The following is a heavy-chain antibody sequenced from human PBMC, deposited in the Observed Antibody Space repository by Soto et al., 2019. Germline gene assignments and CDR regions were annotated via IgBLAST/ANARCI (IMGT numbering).Heavy chain of an antibody. V-gene: IGHV4-39*01. CDR1: DDSINSVKYY. CDR2: IYYSGST. D-gene: IGHD5-12*01. Sequence: PSQTKSLTSSVSDDSINSVKYYWSWIRQTPGKGLEWIGSIYYSGSTYYNPSLKSRVTISVDTSKNQFSLKLSSVTAAVTAVYYCARIGSGYDLVDYWGQGTLVTVSS. CDR3: ARIGSGYDLVDY. J-gene: IGHJ4*02.